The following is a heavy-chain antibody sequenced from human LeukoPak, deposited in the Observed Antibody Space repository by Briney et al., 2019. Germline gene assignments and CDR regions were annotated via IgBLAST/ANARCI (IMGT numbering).Heavy chain of an antibody. CDR2: LSGSGGDT. Sequence: PGGSLRLSCAASGFTFSSYAMSWVRQAPGKGLEWVSSLSGSGGDTYYADSVKGRLTISRDNSKNTVYLQMNSLRAEDTAVYYCAKDPYGTRYFDYWGQGTLVTVSS. CDR1: GFTFSSYA. V-gene: IGHV3-23*01. D-gene: IGHD2-2*01. J-gene: IGHJ4*02. CDR3: AKDPYGTRYFDY.